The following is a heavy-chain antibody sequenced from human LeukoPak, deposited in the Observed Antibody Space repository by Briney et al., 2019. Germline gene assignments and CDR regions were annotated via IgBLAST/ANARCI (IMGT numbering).Heavy chain of an antibody. J-gene: IGHJ4*02. CDR3: GRVTYVRPYQLDY. CDR1: GYTFANYG. Sequence: ASVKVSCKASGYTFANYGINWVRQAPGQGLEWMGWISLANGNAGYAERVQGRVTLTTDTSTSTAYMELRSLRSEDTAVYYCGRVTYVRPYQLDYWGQGTLVSISS. V-gene: IGHV1-18*01. CDR2: ISLANGNA. D-gene: IGHD2-2*01.